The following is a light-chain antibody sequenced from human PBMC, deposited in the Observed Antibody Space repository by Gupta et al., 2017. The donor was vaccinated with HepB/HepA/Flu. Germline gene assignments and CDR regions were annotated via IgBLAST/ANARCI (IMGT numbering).Light chain of an antibody. J-gene: IGKJ2*01. CDR2: GAS. CDR3: QQYNKSST. CDR1: QNVITK. Sequence: IVMTQSPATLSVSPGERATLSRRASQNVITKLAWYQQKPGQVPRLLMYGASTRATGIPARFSGSGSGTEFTLTISSLQSEDCAVYYCQQYNKSSTFGQGTKLKIK. V-gene: IGKV3-15*01.